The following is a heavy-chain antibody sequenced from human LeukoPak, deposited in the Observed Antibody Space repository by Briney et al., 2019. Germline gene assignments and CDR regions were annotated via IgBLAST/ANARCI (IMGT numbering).Heavy chain of an antibody. CDR3: ARPLWFGELGSFGY. CDR1: VGSISSYY. V-gene: IGHV4-59*08. Sequence: SETLSLTCMVSVGSISSYYWSWIRQPPGKGLEWIGYINYSVSTKSHPSLKSRVTISVDTSKNQSSLKLSCATAADTAVYYCARPLWFGELGSFGYWGQGTLVTVSS. J-gene: IGHJ4*02. D-gene: IGHD3-10*01. CDR2: INYSVST.